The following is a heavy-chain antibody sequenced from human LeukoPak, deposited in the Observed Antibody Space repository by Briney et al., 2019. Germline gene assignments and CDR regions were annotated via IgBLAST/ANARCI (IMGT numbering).Heavy chain of an antibody. V-gene: IGHV4-30-2*05. D-gene: IGHD4-17*01. J-gene: IGHJ3*02. CDR2: IYHSGST. Sequence: SETLSLTCAVSGGSISSGGYSWSWIRQPPGKGLEWIGYIYHSGSTYYNPSLKSRVTISVDTSKNQFSLKLSSVTAADTAVYYCARDHDYGDYVRAFDIWGQGTMVTVSS. CDR1: GGSISSGGYS. CDR3: ARDHDYGDYVRAFDI.